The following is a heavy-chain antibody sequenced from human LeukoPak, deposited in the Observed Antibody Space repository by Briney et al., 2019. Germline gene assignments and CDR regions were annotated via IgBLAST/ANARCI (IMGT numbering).Heavy chain of an antibody. Sequence: GGSLRLSCAASGFTFSDHYMDWVRQAPWKGLEWVGRTRNKANSYTTEYAASVKGRFTISRDDSKNSLYLQMNSLKTEDTAVYYCVRDFDYWGQGTLVTVSS. CDR1: GFTFSDHY. V-gene: IGHV3-72*01. J-gene: IGHJ4*02. CDR2: TRNKANSYTT. CDR3: VRDFDY.